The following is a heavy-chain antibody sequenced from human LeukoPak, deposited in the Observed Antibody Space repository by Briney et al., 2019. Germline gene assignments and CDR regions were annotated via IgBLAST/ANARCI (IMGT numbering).Heavy chain of an antibody. J-gene: IGHJ4*02. CDR1: GTSISNYY. CDR2: IYTSGST. V-gene: IGHV4-4*07. Sequence: PSETLSLTCTISGTSISNYYWSWIRQPAGKGLEWIGRIYTSGSTNYNPSLRNRVTMSVDTSKNQFSLKLSSVPAADTAVYYCARGNRLYYYGSGSLREPFDYWGQGTLVTVSS. CDR3: ARGNRLYYYGSGSLREPFDY. D-gene: IGHD3-10*01.